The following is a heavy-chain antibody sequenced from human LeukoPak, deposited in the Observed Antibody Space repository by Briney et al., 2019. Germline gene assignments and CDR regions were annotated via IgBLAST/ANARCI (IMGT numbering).Heavy chain of an antibody. CDR1: GFTFSDYY. CDR3: ARDLMDIAYRGGFYY. V-gene: IGHV3-11*01. J-gene: IGHJ4*02. Sequence: GGSLRLSCAASGFTFSDYYMSWIRQAPGKGLEWVSYISNSGSTIFYADSAKGRFTISRDNAKNSLYLQMNSLRAEDTAVYYCARDLMDIAYRGGFYYWGQGTLVTVSS. CDR2: ISNSGSTI. D-gene: IGHD5-12*01.